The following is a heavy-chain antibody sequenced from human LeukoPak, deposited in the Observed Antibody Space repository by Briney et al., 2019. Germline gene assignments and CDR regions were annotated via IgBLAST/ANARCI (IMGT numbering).Heavy chain of an antibody. CDR1: SGSFSGYY. CDR3: ARGYGSGSYYNY. J-gene: IGHJ4*02. V-gene: IGHV4-34*01. Sequence: SETLSLTCAVYSGSFSGYYWSWIRQPPGKGLEWIEEINRGGSTNYNPSLKSRVTISVDTSKNQFSLKLTSVTAADTAVYYCARGYGSGSYYNYWGQGTLVTVSS. D-gene: IGHD3-10*01. CDR2: INRGGST.